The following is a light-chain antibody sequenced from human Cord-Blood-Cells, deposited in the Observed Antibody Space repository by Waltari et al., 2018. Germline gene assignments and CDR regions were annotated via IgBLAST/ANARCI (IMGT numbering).Light chain of an antibody. Sequence: QSVLTQPPSASGTPGQRVTISCSGSSSNIGSNHVYWYQQLPGTAPKLLIYRNTQRPSGGPDRFAGAESGTSASLAISGRRSEDEADYYCAAWDDSLSGRVFGGGTKLTVL. CDR1: SSNIGSNH. J-gene: IGLJ3*02. CDR3: AAWDDSLSGRV. V-gene: IGLV1-47*01. CDR2: RNT.